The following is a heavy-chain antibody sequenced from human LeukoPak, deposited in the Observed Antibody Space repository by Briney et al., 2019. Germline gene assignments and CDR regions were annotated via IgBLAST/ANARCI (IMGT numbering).Heavy chain of an antibody. V-gene: IGHV3-11*01. Sequence: PGGFLRLSCAASGFTFSDYYMSWIRQAPGKGLGWGSYISSSGSTIYYADSVKGRFTISRDNAKISLYLQMKSLRAEDTAVYYCARGVYYVRKYYFDYWGQGTLLTASS. D-gene: IGHD3-10*02. CDR3: ARGVYYVRKYYFDY. CDR1: GFTFSDYY. CDR2: ISSSGSTI. J-gene: IGHJ4*02.